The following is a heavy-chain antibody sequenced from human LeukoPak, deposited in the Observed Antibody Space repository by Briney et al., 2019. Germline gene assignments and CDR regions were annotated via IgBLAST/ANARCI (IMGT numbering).Heavy chain of an antibody. CDR3: AKRLPTAAAGTWFDP. J-gene: IGHJ5*02. CDR2: INTDGSRI. CDR1: GFTFSNYW. V-gene: IGHV3-74*01. D-gene: IGHD6-13*01. Sequence: RGGSLRLSCAASGFTFSNYWMHWVRQAPGKGLVWVSRINTDGSRITYADSVKGRFTISRDNAMNTVYLQMNSLRAEDTAVYSCAKRLPTAAAGTWFDPWGQGTLVTVSS.